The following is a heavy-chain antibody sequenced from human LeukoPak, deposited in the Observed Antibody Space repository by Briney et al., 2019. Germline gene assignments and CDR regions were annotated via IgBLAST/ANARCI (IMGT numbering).Heavy chain of an antibody. CDR3: AVSREAGGSLDY. CDR1: GGTFSNYK. CDR2: IISMASET. V-gene: IGHV1-69*02. D-gene: IGHD2-15*01. Sequence: GASVKVSCKAPGGTFSNYKINWARQAPGQGLEWMGRIISMASETNYAQEFQGKVTITADKSTSTTYMELSSLRSEDTAVYYCAVSREAGGSLDYWGQGTLVTVSS. J-gene: IGHJ4*02.